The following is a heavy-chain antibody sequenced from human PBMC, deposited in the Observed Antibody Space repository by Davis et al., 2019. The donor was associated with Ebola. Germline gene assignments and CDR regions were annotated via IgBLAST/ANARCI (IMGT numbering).Heavy chain of an antibody. J-gene: IGHJ1*01. CDR1: GFTFDDYT. Sequence: PGGSLSLSCAASGFTFDDYTTHWVRHAPGKGLEWVSLISWDGGSTYYADSVKGRFTISRDISKNTLFLQMTSLRVEDTAMYYCAKLGSSDYRRDLQHWGQGTRASVSS. D-gene: IGHD3-22*01. V-gene: IGHV3-43*01. CDR3: AKLGSSDYRRDLQH. CDR2: ISWDGGST.